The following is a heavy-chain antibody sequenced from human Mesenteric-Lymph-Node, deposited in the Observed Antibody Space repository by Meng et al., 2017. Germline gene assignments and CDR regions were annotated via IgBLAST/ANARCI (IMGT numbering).Heavy chain of an antibody. D-gene: IGHD3-22*01. CDR1: GFTFSSYA. Sequence: GESLKIPCAASGFTFSSYAMSWVRQAPGKGLERVPAISGSGGSTYYADSVKGRFTISRDNSKNTLYLQMKSLRAEDTALYYCARRGYDYDTSGRSRPGFLFDYWGQGTLVTVSS. J-gene: IGHJ4*02. CDR2: ISGSGGST. CDR3: ARRGYDYDTSGRSRPGFLFDY. V-gene: IGHV3-23*01.